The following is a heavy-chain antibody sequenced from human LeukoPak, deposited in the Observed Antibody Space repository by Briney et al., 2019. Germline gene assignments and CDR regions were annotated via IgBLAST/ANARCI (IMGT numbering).Heavy chain of an antibody. CDR2: IKQDGSEE. CDR3: TTYKNWVAGDV. V-gene: IGHV3-7*01. D-gene: IGHD7-27*01. CDR1: GFTFSDYW. Sequence: GGSLRLPCAASGFTFSDYWMSWVRQAPGKGPEWVATIKQDGSEEHYVDSVKGRFTVSRDNARNSLFLQTNSLRVEDTAVYYCTTYKNWVAGDVWGQGTTVSVSS. J-gene: IGHJ6*02.